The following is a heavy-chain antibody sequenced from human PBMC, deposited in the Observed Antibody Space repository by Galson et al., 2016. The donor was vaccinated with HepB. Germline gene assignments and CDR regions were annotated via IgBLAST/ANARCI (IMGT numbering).Heavy chain of an antibody. D-gene: IGHD6-25*01. CDR2: XTGKXXXSAX. J-gene: IGHJ4*01. Sequence: SLRLSCATSGFTFSXXXMNXXXQAXXKGLXXISXXTGKXXXSAXXYAXXVRGRFTISRDDARNSLSXEMHRLRDEDXXVYYCARDTDVRSGSWYYFDLWGXGTLXTVSS. CDR3: ARDTDVRSGSWYYFDL. V-gene: IGHV3-48*02. CDR1: GFTFSXXX.